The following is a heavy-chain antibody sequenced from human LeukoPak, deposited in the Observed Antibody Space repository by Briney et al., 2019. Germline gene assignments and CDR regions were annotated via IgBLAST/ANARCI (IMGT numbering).Heavy chain of an antibody. D-gene: IGHD6-19*01. CDR2: INPNSAAT. V-gene: IGHV1-2*02. Sequence: GASVKVSCKTSGYTFTGYYIHWVRQAPGQGLEWMGWINPNSAATNYAQKFQGGVTMTRDTSISTVFMELSNLRSDDTSVYYCARDGRVRAVTDWGQGTLVTVSS. J-gene: IGHJ4*02. CDR3: ARDGRVRAVTD. CDR1: GYTFTGYY.